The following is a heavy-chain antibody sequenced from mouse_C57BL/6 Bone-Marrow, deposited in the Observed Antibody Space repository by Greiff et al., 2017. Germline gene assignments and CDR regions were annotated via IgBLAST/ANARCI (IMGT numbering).Heavy chain of an antibody. CDR1: GYTFTDYY. CDR3: ARRGYRYFDV. CDR2: INPYNGGT. J-gene: IGHJ1*03. Sequence: EVQLQQSGPVLVKPGASVKMSCKASGYTFTDYYMNWVKQSHGKSLEWIGVINPYNGGTSYNQKFKGKATLTVDKSSSTAYMELNSLTSEDSAVYYCARRGYRYFDVWCTGTTVTVSS. V-gene: IGHV1-19*01.